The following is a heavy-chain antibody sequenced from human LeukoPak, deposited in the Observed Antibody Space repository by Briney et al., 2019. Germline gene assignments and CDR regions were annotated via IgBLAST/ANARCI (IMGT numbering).Heavy chain of an antibody. CDR2: ISGSGGST. Sequence: PGGSLRLFCAASGFTFSSYAMSWDRQAPGKGLEWVSAISGSGGSTYYADSVKGRFTISRDNSKNTLYLQMNSLRAEDTAVYYCAKAEDYGEAFDYWGQGTLVTVSS. CDR3: AKAEDYGEAFDY. J-gene: IGHJ4*02. D-gene: IGHD4-17*01. V-gene: IGHV3-23*01. CDR1: GFTFSSYA.